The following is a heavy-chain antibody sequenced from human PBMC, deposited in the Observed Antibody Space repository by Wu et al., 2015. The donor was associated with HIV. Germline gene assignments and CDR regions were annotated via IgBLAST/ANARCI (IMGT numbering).Heavy chain of an antibody. J-gene: IGHJ6*03. D-gene: IGHD2-2*01. Sequence: QVQLVQSGAEVKKPGSSVKVSCKASGGTFSSYAISWVRQAPGQGLEWMRGIIPIFGTANYAQKFQGRVTITADESTSTAYMELSSLRSEDTAVYYCARDGGIVVVPAATGYYYMDVWGKGTTVTVSS. CDR3: ARDGGIVVVPAATGYYYMDV. V-gene: IGHV1-69*12. CDR2: IIPIFGTA. CDR1: GGTFSSYA.